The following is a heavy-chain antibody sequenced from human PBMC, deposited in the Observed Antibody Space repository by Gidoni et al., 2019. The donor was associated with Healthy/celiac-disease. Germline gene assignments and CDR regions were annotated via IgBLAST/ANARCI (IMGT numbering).Heavy chain of an antibody. CDR3: ARDYIAASNWFDP. V-gene: IGHV3-66*01. J-gene: IGHJ5*02. CDR1: GFTVSSNY. Sequence: EVQLVESGGGLVQPGGSLRLSCAASGFTVSSNYMSWVRQAPGKGLEWVSVIYSGGSTYYADSVKGRFTISRDNSKNTLYLQMNSLRAEDTAVYYCARDYIAASNWFDPWGQGTLVTVSS. CDR2: IYSGGST. D-gene: IGHD6-6*01.